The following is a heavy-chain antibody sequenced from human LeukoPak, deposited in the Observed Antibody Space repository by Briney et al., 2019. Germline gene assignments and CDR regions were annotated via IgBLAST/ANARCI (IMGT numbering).Heavy chain of an antibody. Sequence: SGGSLRLSCAASGFTFSSYWMSWVRQAPGKGLEWVSAISGSGGSTYYADSVKGRFTISRDNSKNTLYLQMNSLRAEDTAVYYCAKSSNGVCYMCYYYYYYMDVWGKGTTVTVSS. J-gene: IGHJ6*03. V-gene: IGHV3-23*01. CDR3: AKSSNGVCYMCYYYYYYMDV. CDR1: GFTFSSYW. CDR2: ISGSGGST. D-gene: IGHD2-8*01.